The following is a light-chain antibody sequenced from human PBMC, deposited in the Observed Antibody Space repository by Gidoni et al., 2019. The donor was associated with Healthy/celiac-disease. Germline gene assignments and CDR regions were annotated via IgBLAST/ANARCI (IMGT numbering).Light chain of an antibody. CDR3: QSADSSGTHVV. J-gene: IGLJ2*01. CDR2: KDS. Sequence: SYELTQPPSVSVSPGQTARITCSGDALPKQYAYWYQQKPGQAPVLVISKDSGRPSGIPGRFSGSSSGTTVMLTISGVQAEDEADYYCQSADSSGTHVVFGGGTKLTVL. CDR1: ALPKQY. V-gene: IGLV3-25*03.